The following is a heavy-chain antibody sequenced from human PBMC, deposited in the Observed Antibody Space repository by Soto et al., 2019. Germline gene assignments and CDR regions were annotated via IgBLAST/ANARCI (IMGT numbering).Heavy chain of an antibody. V-gene: IGHV4-4*07. D-gene: IGHD2-2*01. J-gene: IGHJ4*02. CDR1: GGSIRGYY. CDR2: MHTSGSI. Sequence: SETLSLTCTVSGGSIRGYYWSWIRQSAGMRLEWIGRMHTSGSINYNPSLKSRVTFSVDMSKNQISLKLTSVTAADTALYYCVRASMPKAHFDSWGQGTLVTVSS. CDR3: VRASMPKAHFDS.